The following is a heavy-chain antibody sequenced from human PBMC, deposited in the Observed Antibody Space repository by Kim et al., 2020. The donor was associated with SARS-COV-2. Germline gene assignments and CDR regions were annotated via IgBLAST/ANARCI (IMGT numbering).Heavy chain of an antibody. D-gene: IGHD6-13*01. V-gene: IGHV3-15*01. Sequence: GGSLRLSCAASGFTFSNAWMSWVRQAPGKGLEWVGRIKSKTDGGTTDYAAPVKGRFTISRDDSKNTLYLQMNSLKTEDTAVYYCTTDRYSSSWYSPYYYYGMDVWGQGTTVTVSS. CDR3: TTDRYSSSWYSPYYYYGMDV. J-gene: IGHJ6*02. CDR1: GFTFSNAW. CDR2: IKSKTDGGTT.